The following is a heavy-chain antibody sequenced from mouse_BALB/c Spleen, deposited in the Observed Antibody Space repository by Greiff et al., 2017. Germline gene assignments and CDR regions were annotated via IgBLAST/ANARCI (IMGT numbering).Heavy chain of an antibody. CDR2: ISCYNGAT. CDR3: TRSGATYAMDY. V-gene: IGHV1S34*01. J-gene: IGHJ4*01. CDR1: GYSFTGYY. D-gene: IGHD3-1*01. Sequence: LVKTGASVKISCKASGYSFTGYYMHWVKQSHGKSLEWIGYISCYNGATSYNQKFKGKATLTVDTSSSTAYMQLSSLTSEDSAVYYCTRSGATYAMDYWGQGTSVTVSS.